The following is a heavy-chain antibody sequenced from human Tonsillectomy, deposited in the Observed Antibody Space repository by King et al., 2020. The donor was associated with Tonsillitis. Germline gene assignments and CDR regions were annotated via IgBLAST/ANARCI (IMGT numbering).Heavy chain of an antibody. V-gene: IGHV1-69*01. CDR1: GGTFSSFP. Sequence: QLVQSGAEVKKPGSSVKVSCKASGGTFSSFPISWVRQAPGQGLEWMGGISPIFGTANYAQKFQGRVTITADESTSTAYMELSSLRSEDTAVYYCARVKRGYDSRANYGVLGWFDPWGQGTLVPVSS. J-gene: IGHJ5*02. D-gene: IGHD3-22*01. CDR2: ISPIFGTA. CDR3: ARVKRGYDSRANYGVLGWFDP.